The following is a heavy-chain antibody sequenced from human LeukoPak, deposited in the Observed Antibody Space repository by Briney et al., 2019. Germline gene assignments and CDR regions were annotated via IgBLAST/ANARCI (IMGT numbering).Heavy chain of an antibody. CDR1: GYTFTGYY. V-gene: IGHV1-2*02. CDR3: AREGVGGLIAVVPAVFDY. J-gene: IGHJ4*02. D-gene: IGHD2-2*01. Sequence: ASVKVSCKASGYTFTGYYMHWVRQAPGQGLEWMGWINPNSGGTNYAQKFQGRVTMTRDTSISTAYMELSRLRSDDTAVYYCAREGVGGLIAVVPAVFDYWGQGTLVTVSS. CDR2: INPNSGGT.